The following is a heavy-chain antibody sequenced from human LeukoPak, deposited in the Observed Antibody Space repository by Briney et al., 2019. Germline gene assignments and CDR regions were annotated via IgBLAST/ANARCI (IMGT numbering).Heavy chain of an antibody. D-gene: IGHD3-22*01. CDR2: ISYDGSNK. CDR1: GFTFSSYG. J-gene: IGHJ4*02. Sequence: GGSLRLSCAASGFTFSSYGMHWVRQAPGKGLEWVAVISYDGSNKYYADSVKGRFTISRDNSKNTLYLQMNSLRAEDTAVYYCARGTGDSSGYLFDYWGQGALVTVSS. CDR3: ARGTGDSSGYLFDY. V-gene: IGHV3-30*03.